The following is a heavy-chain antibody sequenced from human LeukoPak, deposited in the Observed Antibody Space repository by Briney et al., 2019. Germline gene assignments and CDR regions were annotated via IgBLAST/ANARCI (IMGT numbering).Heavy chain of an antibody. CDR1: GFTFSSYG. D-gene: IGHD3-22*01. V-gene: IGHV3-30*18. J-gene: IGHJ4*02. CDR3: AKAKHYDGSYYFDY. Sequence: GSLRLSCAASGFTFSSYGMHWVRQAPGKGLEWVAVISYDGSNKYYADSVKGRFTISRDNSKNTLYLQMNSLRAEDTAVYYCAKAKHYDGSYYFDYWGQGTLVTVSS. CDR2: ISYDGSNK.